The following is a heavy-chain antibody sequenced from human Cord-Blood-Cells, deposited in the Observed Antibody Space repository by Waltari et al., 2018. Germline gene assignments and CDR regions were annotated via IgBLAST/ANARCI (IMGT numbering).Heavy chain of an antibody. D-gene: IGHD1-20*01. Sequence: QVQLVESGGGVVQPGRSLRLSCAASGFTFSSYGMHWVRQAPGKGLEWVAVISYDGSNKYYADSVKGRVTISRDNSKNTLYLQMNSLRAEDTAVYYCAKPGITGTVYYFDYWGQGTLDTVSA. CDR1: GFTFSSYG. CDR2: ISYDGSNK. V-gene: IGHV3-30*18. CDR3: AKPGITGTVYYFDY. J-gene: IGHJ4*02.